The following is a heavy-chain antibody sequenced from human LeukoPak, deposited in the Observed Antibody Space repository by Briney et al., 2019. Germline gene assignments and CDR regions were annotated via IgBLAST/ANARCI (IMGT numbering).Heavy chain of an antibody. D-gene: IGHD3-10*01. CDR3: ARSYYYGSGSPDDAFDI. J-gene: IGHJ3*02. CDR1: GGSISSGDYY. Sequence: PSETLSLTCTVSGGSISSGDYYWSWIRQPPGKGLEWIGYIYYSGSTYYNPSLKSRVTISVDTSKNQFSLKLSSVTAADTAVYYCARSYYYGSGSPDDAFDIWGQGTMVTVSS. CDR2: IYYSGST. V-gene: IGHV4-30-4*01.